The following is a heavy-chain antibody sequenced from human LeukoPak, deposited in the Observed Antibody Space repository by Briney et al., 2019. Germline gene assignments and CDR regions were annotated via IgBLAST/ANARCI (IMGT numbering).Heavy chain of an antibody. CDR1: GFTFTSSA. CDR2: IVVGSGNT. V-gene: IGHV1-58*02. D-gene: IGHD2-2*02. J-gene: IGHJ6*02. CDR3: AAARSCSSTSCYTKAGVDYYYGMDV. Sequence: SVKVSCKASGFTFTSSAMQWVRQARGQRLEWIGWIVVGSGNTNYAQKFQERVTITRDMSTSTAYMELSSLRSEDTAVHYCAAARSCSSTSCYTKAGVDYYYGMDVWGQGTTVTVSS.